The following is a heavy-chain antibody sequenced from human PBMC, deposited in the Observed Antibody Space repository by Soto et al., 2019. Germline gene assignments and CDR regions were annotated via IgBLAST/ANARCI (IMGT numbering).Heavy chain of an antibody. Sequence: GASVKVSCKASGYTFTSYDINWVRQATGQGLEWMGWMNPNSGNTGYAQKFQGRVTMTRNTSISTAYMELSSLRSEDTAVYYCARTHSSSWYSYYYYYYGMDVWGQGTTVTVS. D-gene: IGHD6-13*01. V-gene: IGHV1-8*01. CDR3: ARTHSSSWYSYYYYYYGMDV. CDR2: MNPNSGNT. J-gene: IGHJ6*02. CDR1: GYTFTSYD.